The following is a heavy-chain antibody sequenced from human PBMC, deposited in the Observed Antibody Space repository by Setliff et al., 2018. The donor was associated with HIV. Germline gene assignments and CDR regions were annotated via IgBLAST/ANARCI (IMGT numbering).Heavy chain of an antibody. D-gene: IGHD4-17*01. J-gene: IGHJ1*01. Sequence: GASVKVSCKASGYIFTDYYIHWVRQAPGQGLEWMGWINPNSGGTNYAQKFQGRVTMTRDTSISTAYMELSRLRSDDTAVYYCARDHGMWDYGGNVLLREYFLHWGQGTLVTVSS. CDR2: INPNSGGT. V-gene: IGHV1-2*02. CDR1: GYIFTDYY. CDR3: ARDHGMWDYGGNVLLREYFLH.